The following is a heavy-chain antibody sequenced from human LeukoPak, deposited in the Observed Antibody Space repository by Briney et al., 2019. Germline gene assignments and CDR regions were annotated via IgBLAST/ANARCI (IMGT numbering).Heavy chain of an antibody. D-gene: IGHD3-22*01. CDR1: GFTFSSYA. J-gene: IGHJ4*02. CDR3: AKDGAKDDRTGSLGHYFDY. Sequence: GGSLRLSCAASGFTFSSYAMNWLRQVPEKGLEWVSAFSGSSGNANYADSVKGRFTVSRDNSKNTLYLQMISLRAEDTALYYCAKDGAKDDRTGSLGHYFDYWGQGILVIVSS. CDR2: FSGSSGNA. V-gene: IGHV3-23*01.